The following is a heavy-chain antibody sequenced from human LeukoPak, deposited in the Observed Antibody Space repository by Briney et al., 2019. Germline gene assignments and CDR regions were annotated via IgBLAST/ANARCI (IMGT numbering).Heavy chain of an antibody. J-gene: IGHJ4*02. CDR1: GYTFTSYG. V-gene: IGHV1-18*01. D-gene: IGHD3-22*01. CDR3: ARDFSGYYPYYFDY. Sequence: ASVKVSCKASGYTFTSYGISWVRQAPGQGLEWMEWISAYNDNTNYAQKLQGRVTMTTDTSTSTAYMELRSLRSDDTAVYYCARDFSGYYPYYFDYWGQGTLVSVSS. CDR2: ISAYNDNT.